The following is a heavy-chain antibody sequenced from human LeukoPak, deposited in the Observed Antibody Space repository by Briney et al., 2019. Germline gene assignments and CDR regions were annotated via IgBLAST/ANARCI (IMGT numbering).Heavy chain of an antibody. J-gene: IGHJ4*02. CDR3: AKGGYSSGWRNYFDY. CDR1: GFIFSSYA. CDR2: ISGSGSST. D-gene: IGHD6-19*01. V-gene: IGHV3-23*01. Sequence: GGSLRLSCAASGFIFSSYAMTWVRQAPGKGLEWVSGISGSGSSTYYADSVKGRFTISRDNSKDTLYLQMNSLRAEDTAVYYCAKGGYSSGWRNYFDYWGQGTLVTVSS.